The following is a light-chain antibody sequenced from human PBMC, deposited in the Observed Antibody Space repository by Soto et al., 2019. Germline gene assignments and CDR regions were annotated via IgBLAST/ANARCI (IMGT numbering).Light chain of an antibody. Sequence: EMVMTHCPVTLSVSPGESATLSCRASQSVISTLAWYQQKPGQAPRLLIYGASTRATGIPDRFSGSGSGTEFTLTISSLQSGDFAVYYCQQYNRWLFTFCPGTMVD. CDR2: GAS. CDR1: QSVIST. V-gene: IGKV3-15*01. CDR3: QQYNRWLFT. J-gene: IGKJ3*01.